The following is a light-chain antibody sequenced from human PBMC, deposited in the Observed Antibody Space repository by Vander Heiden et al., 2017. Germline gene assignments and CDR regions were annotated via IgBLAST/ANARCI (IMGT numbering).Light chain of an antibody. CDR3: SSYTSSSPVV. V-gene: IGLV2-14*03. CDR1: SSDVGGYNY. CDR2: DVS. Sequence: ALTQPAPVAGSPGLSITIACTGTSSDVGGYNYVSWYQQHPGKAPKLMIYDVSNRPSGVSNRFSGSKSGNTASLTISGLQAEDEADYYCSSYTSSSPVVFGGGTKLTVL. J-gene: IGLJ2*01.